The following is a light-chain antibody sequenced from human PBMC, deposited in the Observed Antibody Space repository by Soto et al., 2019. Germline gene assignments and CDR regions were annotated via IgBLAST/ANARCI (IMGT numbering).Light chain of an antibody. CDR1: QSVGSY. CDR2: DAS. J-gene: IGKJ1*01. CDR3: QQRGNWPVT. V-gene: IGKV3-11*01. Sequence: EIVLTQSPATLSLSPGERATLSCRASQSVGSYFAWYQQKPGQAPRLLIYDASNRATAIPARFSGSGSGTDFTLTISSLEPDDFAVYYCQQRGNWPVTFGQGTRVDIK.